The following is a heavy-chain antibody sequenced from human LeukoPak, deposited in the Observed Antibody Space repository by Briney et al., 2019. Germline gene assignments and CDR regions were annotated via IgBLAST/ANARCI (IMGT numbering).Heavy chain of an antibody. Sequence: SQTLSLTCTVSGGSISSGGYYWSWIRQHPGKGLEWIGYIYYSGSTYYNPSLKSRVTISVDTSKNQFSLKLSSVTAADTAVYYCARLPHPDWYFDLWGRGTLVTVSS. CDR1: GGSISSGGYY. J-gene: IGHJ2*01. CDR3: ARLPHPDWYFDL. CDR2: IYYSGST. V-gene: IGHV4-31*03.